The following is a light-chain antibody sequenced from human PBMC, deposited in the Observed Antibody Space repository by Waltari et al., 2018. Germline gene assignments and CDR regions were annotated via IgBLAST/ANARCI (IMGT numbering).Light chain of an antibody. CDR2: EAS. J-gene: IGLJ1*01. V-gene: IGLV2-23*01. Sequence: QSALAQPASVSGSLGQTITIYCTGTSSDVGGYNLVSWYQQYPGKAPKLMFYEASKWPSGVSNRFSGSKSGNTASLTISGLQAEDEADYYCCSYAPSGTFVFGTGTKVTVL. CDR1: SSDVGGYNL. CDR3: CSYAPSGTFV.